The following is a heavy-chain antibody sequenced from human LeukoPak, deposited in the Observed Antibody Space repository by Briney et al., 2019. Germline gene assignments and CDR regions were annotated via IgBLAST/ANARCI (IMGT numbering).Heavy chain of an antibody. CDR2: INASGGST. V-gene: IGHV1-46*01. Sequence: GASVKVSCKASGYSFTSYYMHWVRQAPGQGLEWMGVINASGGSTSYAQKFQGRVTMTRDTSTRTVYMELSSLRSEDTAVYYCAKADYCGGDCYPPGIDFGWNYYYYMDVWGKGTTVTISS. D-gene: IGHD2-21*02. J-gene: IGHJ6*03. CDR3: AKADYCGGDCYPPGIDFGWNYYYYMDV. CDR1: GYSFTSYY.